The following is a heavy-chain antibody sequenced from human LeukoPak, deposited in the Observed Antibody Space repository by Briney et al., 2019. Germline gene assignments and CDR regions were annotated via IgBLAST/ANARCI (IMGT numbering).Heavy chain of an antibody. J-gene: IGHJ4*02. CDR2: IYSGGST. CDR1: GFTASSNY. Sequence: GGSLRLSCAASGFTASSNYMSWVRQAPGKGLEWVSVIYSGGSTYYADSVKGRFTISRDNSKNTLYLQMNSLRAEDTAMYYCARSERAFSGYEYFDYWGQGTLVTVSS. CDR3: ARSERAFSGYEYFDY. V-gene: IGHV3-66*01. D-gene: IGHD5-12*01.